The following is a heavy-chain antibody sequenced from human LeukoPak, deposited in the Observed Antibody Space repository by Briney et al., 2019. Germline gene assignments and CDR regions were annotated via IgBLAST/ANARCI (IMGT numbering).Heavy chain of an antibody. CDR2: INPNSGGT. CDR3: VKGGAITMVPRDAFDI. Sequence: ASVKVSCKASGYTFTGYYIHWVRQAPGQGLEWMGWINPNSGGTSYAQKFQGRVTMTRDTSISTAYMELSRLRSDDTAVYYCVKGGAITMVPRDAFDIWGQGTMVTVSS. J-gene: IGHJ3*02. V-gene: IGHV1-2*02. CDR1: GYTFTGYY. D-gene: IGHD3-10*01.